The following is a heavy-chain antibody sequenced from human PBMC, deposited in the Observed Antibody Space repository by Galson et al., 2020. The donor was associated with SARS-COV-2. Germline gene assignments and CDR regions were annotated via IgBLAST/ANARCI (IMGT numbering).Heavy chain of an antibody. D-gene: IGHD2-15*01. CDR1: EFTFNTYS. J-gene: IGHJ4*02. CDR2: IGLDEKT. CDR3: ATKGFCRGQICHCQFDY. V-gene: IGHV3-23*01. Sequence: GGSLRLSCLVSEFTFNTYSIGWVRQSPEKGLEWVSLIGLDEKTFYSDSVRGRFTISRDNSRNTVFLQMNRLRDDDTALYYCATKGFCRGQICHCQFDYWSQGTQVTVS.